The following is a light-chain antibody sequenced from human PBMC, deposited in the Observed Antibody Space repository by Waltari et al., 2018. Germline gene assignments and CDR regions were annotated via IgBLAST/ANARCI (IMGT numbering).Light chain of an antibody. CDR2: DAS. CDR3: QQRSSWPPRT. V-gene: IGKV3-11*01. CDR1: QTVGSY. Sequence: EIVLTQSPATLSLSPGERATPSCRASQTVGSYLAWYQQKPGQAPRLLIYDASTRATGIPARFSGSGSGTDFTLTISRLEPEDFAVYYCQQRSSWPPRTFGQGTRLESK. J-gene: IGKJ5*01.